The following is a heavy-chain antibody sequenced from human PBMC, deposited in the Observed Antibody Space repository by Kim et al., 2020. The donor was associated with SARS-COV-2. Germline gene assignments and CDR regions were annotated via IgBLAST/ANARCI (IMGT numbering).Heavy chain of an antibody. V-gene: IGHV3-74*01. CDR1: GFTFSGYW. CDR2: MKSDGSTI. D-gene: IGHD5-18*01. J-gene: IGHJ4*02. Sequence: GGSLRLSCTASGFTFSGYWMHWVRQAPGKGLMWVSRMKSDGSTISYADSVKGRFTISRDNAKNTLYLQMNSLSAEDTAVYYCARGAWGYSYGPFEYWGQGTLVNVSS. CDR3: ARGAWGYSYGPFEY.